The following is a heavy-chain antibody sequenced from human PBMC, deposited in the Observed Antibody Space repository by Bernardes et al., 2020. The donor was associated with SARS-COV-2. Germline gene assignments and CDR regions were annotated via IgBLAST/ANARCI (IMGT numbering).Heavy chain of an antibody. D-gene: IGHD2-2*01. CDR3: ARGVVPTYFQH. CDR2: IYYSGST. Sequence: SLSLTCTVSCGSISSGGYSWNLLRQHPGKGLAWLGYIYYSGSTNYNPSLKSRVTISVDRSKNQFSLRLSSVTAADTAVYYCARGVVPTYFQHWGRGTLVTVSS. J-gene: IGHJ1*01. V-gene: IGHV4-31*03. CDR1: CGSISSGGYS.